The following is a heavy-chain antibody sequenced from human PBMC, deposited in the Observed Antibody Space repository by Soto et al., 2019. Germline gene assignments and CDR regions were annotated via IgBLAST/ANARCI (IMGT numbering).Heavy chain of an antibody. V-gene: IGHV1-69*02. CDR3: ARVRAVAGRLHDY. Sequence: GASVKVSCKASGGTFSSYTISWVRQAPGQGLEWMGRIIPILGIANYAQKFQGRVTITADKSTSTAYMELSSLKASDTAMYYCARVRAVAGRLHDYWGQGTLVTVSS. D-gene: IGHD6-19*01. J-gene: IGHJ4*02. CDR2: IIPILGIA. CDR1: GGTFSSYT.